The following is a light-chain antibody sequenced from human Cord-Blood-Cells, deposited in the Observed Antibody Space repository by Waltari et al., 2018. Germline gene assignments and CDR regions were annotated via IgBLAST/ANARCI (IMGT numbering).Light chain of an antibody. V-gene: IGKV2-24*01. J-gene: IGKJ4*01. CDR3: MRAIRCSS. CDR1: QSLVHSDGNTY. Sequence: DIVMTQTPLPSPVTLGQPASISCRSSQSLVHSDGNTYLSWRQPRPGQPPRPLMYRISIRFAGVTDRLSGRGAGTDLTRGISSVGAEDGGVYSCMRAIRCSSVGGGTHWEFK. CDR2: RIS.